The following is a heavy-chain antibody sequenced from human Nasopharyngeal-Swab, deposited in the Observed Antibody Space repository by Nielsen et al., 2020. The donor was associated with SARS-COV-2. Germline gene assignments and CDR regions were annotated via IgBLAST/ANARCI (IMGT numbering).Heavy chain of an antibody. CDR3: TRCGGSCYTGKDY. Sequence: GGSLRLSCAASGFIFSDSAIHWVRRASGKGLEWVGRIRSKGNSYATAYAASVKGRFTISRDDSKNTAYLQMNSLITEDTAVYYCTRCGGSCYTGKDYWGQGTLVTVSS. CDR1: GFIFSDSA. D-gene: IGHD2-15*01. J-gene: IGHJ4*02. V-gene: IGHV3-73*01. CDR2: IRSKGNSYAT.